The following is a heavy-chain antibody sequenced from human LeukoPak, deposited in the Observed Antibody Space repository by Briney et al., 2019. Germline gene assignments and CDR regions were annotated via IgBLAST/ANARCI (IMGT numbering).Heavy chain of an antibody. J-gene: IGHJ5*02. V-gene: IGHV3-7*01. CDR2: IKQDGSEK. CDR1: GFTFSSYW. Sequence: GGSLRLSCAASGFTFSSYWMSWVRQAPGKGLEWVANIKQDGSEKYYVDSVKGRFTISRDNAKNSLYLQMNSLRAEDTAVYYCARESESSGYYYWFDPWGQGTLVTVSS. D-gene: IGHD3-22*01. CDR3: ARESESSGYYYWFDP.